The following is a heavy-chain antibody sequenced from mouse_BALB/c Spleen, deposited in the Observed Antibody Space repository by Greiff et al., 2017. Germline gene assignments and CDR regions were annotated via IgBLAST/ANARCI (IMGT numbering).Heavy chain of an antibody. CDR1: GYTFTSYY. Sequence: QVHVKQSGPELVKPGASVRISCKASGYTFTSYYIHWVKQRPGQGLEWIGWIYPGNVNTKYNEKFKGKATLTADKSSSTAYMQLSSLTSEDSAVYFCARSTEGFAYWGQGTLVTVSA. V-gene: IGHV1S56*01. CDR2: IYPGNVNT. CDR3: ARSTEGFAY. J-gene: IGHJ3*01.